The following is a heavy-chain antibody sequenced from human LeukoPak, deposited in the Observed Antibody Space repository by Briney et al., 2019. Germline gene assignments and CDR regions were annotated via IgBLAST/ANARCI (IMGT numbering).Heavy chain of an antibody. CDR2: TYYRSKWYN. CDR3: AREGNWPPIQPFFDY. V-gene: IGHV6-1*01. J-gene: IGHJ4*02. D-gene: IGHD1-1*01. CDR1: GDSVSSNSAA. Sequence: SQTLSLTCAISGDSVSSNSAAWNWIRQSPSRGLEWLGRTYYRSKWYNDYAVSVKSRITINPDTSKNQFSLQLNSVTTEDTAVYYCAREGNWPPIQPFFDYWGQGTLVTVSS.